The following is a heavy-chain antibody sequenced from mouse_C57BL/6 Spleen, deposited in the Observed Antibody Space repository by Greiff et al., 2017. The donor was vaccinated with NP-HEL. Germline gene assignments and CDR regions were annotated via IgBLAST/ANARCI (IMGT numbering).Heavy chain of an antibody. CDR3: ARSYYYGTDY. CDR1: GYTFTSYW. D-gene: IGHD1-1*01. CDR2: IDPSDSYT. Sequence: QVQLKQPGAELVMPGASVKLSCKASGYTFTSYWMHWVKQRPGQGLEWIGEIDPSDSYTNYNQKFKGKSILTVDKSSSTAYMQLSSLTSEDSAVYYCARSYYYGTDYWGQGTTLTVSS. J-gene: IGHJ2*01. V-gene: IGHV1-69*01.